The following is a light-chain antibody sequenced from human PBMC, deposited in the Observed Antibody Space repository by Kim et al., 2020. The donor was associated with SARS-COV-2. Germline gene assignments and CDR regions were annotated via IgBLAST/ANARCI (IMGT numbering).Light chain of an antibody. Sequence: EIVLTQSPATLSLSPGERATLSCRASQSISNRLAWYQQKPGQAPRLLIFDASNRATGIPTRFSGSGSGTDFTLTISSLEPEDFAVYYWQQRDIWITFGGGNKVDIK. CDR3: QQRDIWIT. CDR2: DAS. J-gene: IGKJ4*01. V-gene: IGKV3-11*01. CDR1: QSISNR.